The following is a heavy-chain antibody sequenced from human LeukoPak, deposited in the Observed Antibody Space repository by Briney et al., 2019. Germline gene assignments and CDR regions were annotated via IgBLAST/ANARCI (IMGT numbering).Heavy chain of an antibody. Sequence: GASVTVSCTASGYTFTGYYMHWVRQAPGQGLEWMGWINPNSGGTNYAQKFQGRVTMTRDTSISTAYMELSRLRSDDTAVYYCAIAAAAHNNWFDPWGQGTLVTVSS. CDR2: INPNSGGT. J-gene: IGHJ5*02. CDR1: GYTFTGYY. CDR3: AIAAAAHNNWFDP. V-gene: IGHV1-2*02. D-gene: IGHD6-13*01.